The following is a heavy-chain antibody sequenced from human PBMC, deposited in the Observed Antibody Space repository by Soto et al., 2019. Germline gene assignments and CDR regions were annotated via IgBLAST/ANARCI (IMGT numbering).Heavy chain of an antibody. CDR3: ATFVGATTVTRGSPRDY. D-gene: IGHD4-4*01. J-gene: IGHJ4*02. Sequence: VQLQQWGAGLLKPSETLSLTCAVYGGSFSGYHWSWFRQPPRKGLEWIGEINPSGSINYNPSLKNRVTISVSTPKSQLSLNLSSVTAAATAVYYCATFVGATTVTRGSPRDYWGQGTLVTVSS. CDR2: INPSGSI. CDR1: GGSFSGYH. V-gene: IGHV4-34*01.